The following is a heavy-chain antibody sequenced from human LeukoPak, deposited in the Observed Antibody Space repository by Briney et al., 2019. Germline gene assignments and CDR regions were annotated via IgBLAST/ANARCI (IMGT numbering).Heavy chain of an antibody. J-gene: IGHJ4*02. CDR1: GFTFSSYG. CDR2: ISYDESNK. CDR3: AKELWFGEYSFDY. V-gene: IGHV3-30*18. D-gene: IGHD3-10*01. Sequence: PGGSLRLSCAASGFTFSSYGMHWVRQAPGKGLEWVAVISYDESNKYYADSVKGRFTISRDNSKNTLYLQMNSLRAENTAVYYCAKELWFGEYSFDYWGQGTLVTVSS.